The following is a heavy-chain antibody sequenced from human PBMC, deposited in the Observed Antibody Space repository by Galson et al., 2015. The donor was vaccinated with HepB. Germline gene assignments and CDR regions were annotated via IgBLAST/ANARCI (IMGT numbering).Heavy chain of an antibody. Sequence: SVKVSCKASGGTFSSYTISWVRQAPGQGLEWMGRIIPILGIANYAQKFQGRVTITADKSTSTAYMELSSLRSEDTAVYYCARAPPPYSSGWYATWFGPWGQGTLVTVSS. CDR2: IIPILGIA. J-gene: IGHJ5*02. CDR1: GGTFSSYT. CDR3: ARAPPPYSSGWYATWFGP. D-gene: IGHD6-19*01. V-gene: IGHV1-69*02.